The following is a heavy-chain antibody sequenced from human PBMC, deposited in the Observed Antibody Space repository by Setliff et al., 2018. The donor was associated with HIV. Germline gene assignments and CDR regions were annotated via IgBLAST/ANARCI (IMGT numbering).Heavy chain of an antibody. CDR3: ARGGSRGSWYWDY. Sequence: SETLSLTCTVSGGFISTGGYSWSWIRQPPGKGLEWIGYIYHSGNTYYNPSLKSRVSISVDRSKNHFSLRLGSVTAADTAVYYCARGGSRGSWYWDYWGQGTRVTVSS. CDR2: IYHSGNT. V-gene: IGHV4-30-2*01. D-gene: IGHD6-13*01. CDR1: GGFISTGGYS. J-gene: IGHJ4*02.